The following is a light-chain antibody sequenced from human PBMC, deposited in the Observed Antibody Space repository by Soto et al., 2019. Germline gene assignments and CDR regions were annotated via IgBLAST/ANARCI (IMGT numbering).Light chain of an antibody. CDR3: LQYETYWT. J-gene: IGKJ1*01. CDR2: KAS. CDR1: QTISSW. Sequence: DIQMTQSPSTLSGSVGDRVTITCRASQTISSWLARYQQKPGKAPKLLIYKASSLESGDPSWFSGSGSGTEFTLTISILQDDDFATYYYLQYETYWTFGQGTKVDI. V-gene: IGKV1-5*03.